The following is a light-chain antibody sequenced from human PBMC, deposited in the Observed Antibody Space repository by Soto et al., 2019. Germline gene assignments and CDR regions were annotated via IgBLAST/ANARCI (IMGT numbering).Light chain of an antibody. Sequence: QSVLTQPPSVSAAPGQKVTISCSGSSSNIGNNYVSWYQQLPGTAPKLLIYDNNMRPSGIPDRFSGSKSGTSATLGITGLQTGDEADYYCGTWDSSLSADVVFGGGTKLTVL. V-gene: IGLV1-51*01. J-gene: IGLJ2*01. CDR2: DNN. CDR1: SSNIGNNY. CDR3: GTWDSSLSADVV.